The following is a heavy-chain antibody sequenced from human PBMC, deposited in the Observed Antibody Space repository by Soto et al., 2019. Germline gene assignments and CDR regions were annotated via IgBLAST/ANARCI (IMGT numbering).Heavy chain of an antibody. CDR1: GGSISSSSYY. CDR3: ARTVVAAAYYYMDV. V-gene: IGHV4-39*01. CDR2: IYYSGST. Sequence: SETLSLTCTVSGGSISSSSYYWGWIRQPPGKGLEWIGSIYYSGSTYYNPSLKSRVTISVDTSKNQFSLKLSSVTAADTAVYYCARTVVAAAYYYMDVWGKGTTVTVSS. J-gene: IGHJ6*03. D-gene: IGHD2-15*01.